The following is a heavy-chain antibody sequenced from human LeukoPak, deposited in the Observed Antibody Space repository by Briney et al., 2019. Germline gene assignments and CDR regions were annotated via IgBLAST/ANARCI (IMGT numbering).Heavy chain of an antibody. CDR2: IYHSGST. J-gene: IGHJ3*02. D-gene: IGHD3-22*01. V-gene: IGHV4-38-2*02. Sequence: SETLSLTCTVSGYSISSGYYWGWIRPPPGKGLEGIGKIYHSGSTYYNPSVRRRVTISVDTSKIHFSLKLSSVTAADTAVYYCARVNYEGAFDIWGQGTMVTVSS. CDR1: GYSISSGYY. CDR3: ARVNYEGAFDI.